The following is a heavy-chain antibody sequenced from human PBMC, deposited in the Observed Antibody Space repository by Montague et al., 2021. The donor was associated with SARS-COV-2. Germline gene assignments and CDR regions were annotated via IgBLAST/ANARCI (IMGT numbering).Heavy chain of an antibody. J-gene: IGHJ4*02. V-gene: IGHV4-59*01. CDR1: GGSISGYY. Sequence: SETLSLTCTVSGGSISGYYWNWIRQPPGKGLQWIGYIYYNGSTNYIPSLKSRLSVSLDKAKNQFSLELTSVTAADTARYFCARGTVVGAFDYWGRGALVSVSS. CDR3: ARGTVVGAFDY. D-gene: IGHD2-15*01. CDR2: IYYNGST.